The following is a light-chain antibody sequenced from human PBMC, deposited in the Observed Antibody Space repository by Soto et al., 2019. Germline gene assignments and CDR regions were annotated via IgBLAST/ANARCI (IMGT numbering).Light chain of an antibody. V-gene: IGLV1-40*01. CDR3: KSYAGSNTYV. Sequence: QSVLTQPPSVSGAPGQRVTISCTGSSSNIGAGYDVHWYQQLPGTAPKVLIYANSHRPSGVPDRFSGSKSGNTASLTVSGLQAADEADYFCKSYAGSNTYVFGSGTKVTVL. CDR1: SSNIGAGYD. CDR2: ANS. J-gene: IGLJ1*01.